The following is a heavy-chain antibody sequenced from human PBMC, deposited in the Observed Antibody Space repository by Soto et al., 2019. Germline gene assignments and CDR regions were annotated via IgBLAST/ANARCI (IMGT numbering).Heavy chain of an antibody. Sequence: QVQLVQSGAEVKKPGASVKVSCKASGYTFTSYGISWVRQAPGQGLEWMGWISAYNGNTNYAQKLQGRVTMTTDTSTSTAYMELRSLRSNDTAVYYCARGRERDYYDSIGWFDPWGQGTLVTVSS. J-gene: IGHJ5*02. D-gene: IGHD3-22*01. V-gene: IGHV1-18*01. CDR2: ISAYNGNT. CDR3: ARGRERDYYDSIGWFDP. CDR1: GYTFTSYG.